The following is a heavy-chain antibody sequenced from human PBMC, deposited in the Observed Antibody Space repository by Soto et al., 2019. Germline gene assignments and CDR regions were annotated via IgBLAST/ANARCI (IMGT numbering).Heavy chain of an antibody. Sequence: SGTLSLTCTVSGGSISSNGFGNCWSWIRQLPGKGLERIGEINHSGSTNYNPPLKSRVTISVDTSKNQFSLKLSSVTAADTAVYYCARVGRGIAARPSNYYYYYYMDVWGKGTTVTVSS. D-gene: IGHD6-6*01. CDR1: GGSISSNGFGNC. CDR3: ARVGRGIAARPSNYYYYYYMDV. CDR2: INHSGST. J-gene: IGHJ6*03. V-gene: IGHV4-4*02.